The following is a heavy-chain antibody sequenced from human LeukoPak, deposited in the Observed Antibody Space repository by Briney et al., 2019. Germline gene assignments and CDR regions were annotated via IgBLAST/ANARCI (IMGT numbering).Heavy chain of an antibody. J-gene: IGHJ4*02. V-gene: IGHV4-34*01. CDR3: ASRSVAYYFDY. D-gene: IGHD5-12*01. Sequence: SETLSLTCAVYGGSFSGYYWSWLRQPPGKGLEWIGEINHSGSTNYNPSLKSRVTISVDTSKNQFSLKLSSVTAADTAVYYCASRSVAYYFDYWGQGTLVTVSS. CDR1: GGSFSGYY. CDR2: INHSGST.